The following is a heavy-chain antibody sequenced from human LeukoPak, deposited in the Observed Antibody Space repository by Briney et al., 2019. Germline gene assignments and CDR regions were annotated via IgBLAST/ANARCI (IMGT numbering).Heavy chain of an antibody. J-gene: IGHJ5*02. CDR1: GDSISSSNW. Sequence: SGTLSLTCAVSGDSISSSNWWSWVRQPPGKGLEWIGEIYHSGSTNYNPSLKSRVTISVDTSKNQFSLKLSSVTAADTAVYYCARDHYYGSGSYYGWFDPWGQGTLVTVSS. CDR3: ARDHYYGSGSYYGWFDP. D-gene: IGHD3-10*01. V-gene: IGHV4-4*02. CDR2: IYHSGST.